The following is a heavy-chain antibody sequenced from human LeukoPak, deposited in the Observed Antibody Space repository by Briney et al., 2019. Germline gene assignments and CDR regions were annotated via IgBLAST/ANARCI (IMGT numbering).Heavy chain of an antibody. CDR3: ASLAIAAVFSGSD. Sequence: GGSLRLSCAASGFTFSSYAMNWVRQAPGKGLEWVSYISPVGSGIYYADSVKGRFTISRDNAKNSLYLQMNSLRAEDTAVYYCASLAIAAVFSGSDWGQGTLVTVSS. CDR2: ISPVGSGI. J-gene: IGHJ4*02. D-gene: IGHD6-13*01. CDR1: GFTFSSYA. V-gene: IGHV3-48*03.